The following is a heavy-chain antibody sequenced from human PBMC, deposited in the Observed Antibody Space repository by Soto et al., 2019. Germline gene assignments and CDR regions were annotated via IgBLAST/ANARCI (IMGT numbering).Heavy chain of an antibody. CDR1: GASITGSSY. Sequence: SETLSLTCTVAGASITGSSYWSWIRQPPGKGLEWIGEINHSGSTNYNPSLKSRVTISVDTSKNQFSLKLSSVTAADTAVYYCARGQQGCSYGYFDYWGQGTLVTVSS. J-gene: IGHJ4*02. CDR3: ARGQQGCSYGYFDY. D-gene: IGHD5-18*01. V-gene: IGHV4-34*01. CDR2: INHSGST.